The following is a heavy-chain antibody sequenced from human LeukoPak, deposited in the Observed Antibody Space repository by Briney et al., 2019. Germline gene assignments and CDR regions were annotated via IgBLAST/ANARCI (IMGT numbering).Heavy chain of an antibody. CDR3: ARSFRGSRPFDY. J-gene: IGHJ4*02. Sequence: SETLSLTCTVSGGSIGSSSYYWGWIRQPPGKGLEWIGSIYYSGSTYYNPSLKSRVTISVDTSKNQFSLKLSSVTAADTAVYYCARSFRGSRPFDYWGQGTLVTVSS. CDR1: GGSIGSSSYY. D-gene: IGHD1-26*01. V-gene: IGHV4-39*07. CDR2: IYYSGST.